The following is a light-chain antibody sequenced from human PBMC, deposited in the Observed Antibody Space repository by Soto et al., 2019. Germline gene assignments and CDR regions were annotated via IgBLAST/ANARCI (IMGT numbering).Light chain of an antibody. CDR2: EVN. CDR3: ASHAGRKHII. V-gene: IGLV2-8*01. Sequence: QSALTQPPSASGSPGRSVTISCTGTSSDIGGYNYVSWYQQHPGKAPKLMIYEVNKRPSGVPDRFSGSKSGNTASLTVSGLQAEDEADYYCASHAGRKHIIFGGGTKLTVL. J-gene: IGLJ2*01. CDR1: SSDIGGYNY.